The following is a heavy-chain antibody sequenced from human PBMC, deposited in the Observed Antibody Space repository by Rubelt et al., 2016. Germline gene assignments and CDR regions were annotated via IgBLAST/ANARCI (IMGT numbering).Heavy chain of an antibody. D-gene: IGHD3-10*01. J-gene: IGHJ4*02. Sequence: EVQLVQSGAEVRRPGESLRISCNISGFNINTYWITWVRQMPGKGLEWMGRIDPADSHTDYSPSFQGHVTISVDKSSNTGVLHRGSLKASDTAIFYRARLGRGYVFDYWGQGTLVTVSS. V-gene: IGHV5-10-1*01. CDR2: IDPADSHT. CDR1: GFNINTYW. CDR3: ARLGRGYVFDY.